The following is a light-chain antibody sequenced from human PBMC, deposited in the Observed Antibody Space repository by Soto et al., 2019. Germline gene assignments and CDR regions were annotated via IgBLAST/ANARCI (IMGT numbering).Light chain of an antibody. CDR1: QPTSDY. CDR3: QQSYSTPWT. J-gene: IGKJ1*01. CDR2: TSS. Sequence: DIQMTQSPSSLSASVGDRVTITCRTSQPTSDYLNWYQQKPGKAPSLLIYTSSNLQTGVPSRFSGSGSGTHFTLTINSLQPEDFATYYCQQSYSTPWTFGQGTKVDIK. V-gene: IGKV1-39*01.